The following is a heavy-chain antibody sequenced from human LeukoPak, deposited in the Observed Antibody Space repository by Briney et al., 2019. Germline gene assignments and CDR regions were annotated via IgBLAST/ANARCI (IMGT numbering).Heavy chain of an antibody. CDR1: GYTFTNYW. Sequence: GESLKISCKDSGYTFTNYWIGWVRQMPGKGLEWMGIIYPGDSDTRYSPSFQGQVTISADKSISTAYLQWSSLKASDTAMYYCARVSSSSLFSPFDYWGQGTLVTVSS. CDR2: IYPGDSDT. D-gene: IGHD6-6*01. CDR3: ARVSSSSLFSPFDY. V-gene: IGHV5-51*01. J-gene: IGHJ4*02.